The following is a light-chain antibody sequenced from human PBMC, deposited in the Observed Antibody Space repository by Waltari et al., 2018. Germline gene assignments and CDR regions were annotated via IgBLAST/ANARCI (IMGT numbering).Light chain of an antibody. V-gene: IGLV4-69*01. CDR2: VNSDGSH. J-gene: IGLJ3*02. CDR3: QTGGHGTWV. Sequence: QLVLTQSPSASAPLGASVKLTCTLSSGHTSKAIAWPPQQPEKGPRYLMQVNSDGSHIKGDEIPIRFSGSSSGAERYLTISSLQSEDEADYYCQTGGHGTWVFGGGTKLTVL. CDR1: SGHTSKA.